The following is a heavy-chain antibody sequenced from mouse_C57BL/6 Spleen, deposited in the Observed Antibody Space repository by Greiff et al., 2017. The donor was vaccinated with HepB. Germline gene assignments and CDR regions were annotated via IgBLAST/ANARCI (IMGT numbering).Heavy chain of an antibody. CDR3: AKSNPSGYYAMDY. CDR2: IYPGDGDT. V-gene: IGHV1-82*01. Sequence: VQLKQSGPELVKPGASVKISCKASGYAFSSSWMNWVKQRPGQGLEWIGRIYPGDGDTNYNGKFKGKATLTADKSSSKAYMQLSSLTSEDSAVYFCAKSNPSGYYAMDYWGQGTSVTVSS. D-gene: IGHD3-2*02. J-gene: IGHJ4*01. CDR1: GYAFSSSW.